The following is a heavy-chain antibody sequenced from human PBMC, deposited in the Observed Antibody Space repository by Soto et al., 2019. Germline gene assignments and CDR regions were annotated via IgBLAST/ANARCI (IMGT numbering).Heavy chain of an antibody. CDR3: AHSYCSGGSCYSVGWFDP. Sequence: SGPTLVNPTQTLTLTCTFSGFSLSTSGLGVGWIRQPPGNALEWLALIYWNDDKRYSPSLKSRLTITKDTSKNQVVLTMTNMDPVDTATYYCAHSYCSGGSCYSVGWFDPWGQGTLVTVSS. CDR1: GFSLSTSGLG. V-gene: IGHV2-5*01. D-gene: IGHD2-15*01. CDR2: IYWNDDK. J-gene: IGHJ5*02.